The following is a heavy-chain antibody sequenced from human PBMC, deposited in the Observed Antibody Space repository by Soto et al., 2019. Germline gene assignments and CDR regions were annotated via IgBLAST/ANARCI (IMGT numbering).Heavy chain of an antibody. J-gene: IGHJ4*02. CDR3: AKTALNHRVATYFDY. V-gene: IGHV3-23*01. CDR1: GFTFSSYA. Sequence: GGSLRLSCAASGFTFSSYAMSWVRQAPGKGLEWVSAISGSGGSTYYADSVKGRFTISRDNSKNTLYLQMNSLRAEDTDVYYCAKTALNHRVATYFDYWGQGTLVTVSS. D-gene: IGHD5-12*01. CDR2: ISGSGGST.